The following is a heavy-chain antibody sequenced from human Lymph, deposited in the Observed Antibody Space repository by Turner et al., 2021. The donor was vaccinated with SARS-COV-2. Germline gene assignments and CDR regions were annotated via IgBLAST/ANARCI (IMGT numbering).Heavy chain of an antibody. Sequence: VQLLESGGGLVLPGGSLRLSCAASGFTFSSYAMSWVRQAPGKGLEWVSSISVSGGSTYYADSVKGRFTISRDNSKNTLYLQMNSLRVEDTAVYYCAKGVRGVIIPEAFDIWGQGTMVTISS. CDR1: GFTFSSYA. D-gene: IGHD3-10*01. J-gene: IGHJ3*02. CDR2: ISVSGGST. V-gene: IGHV3-23*01. CDR3: AKGVRGVIIPEAFDI.